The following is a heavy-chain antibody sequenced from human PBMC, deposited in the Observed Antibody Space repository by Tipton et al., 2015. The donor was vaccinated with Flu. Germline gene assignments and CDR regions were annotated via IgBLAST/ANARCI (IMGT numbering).Heavy chain of an antibody. V-gene: IGHV4-59*01. CDR3: AGGDFWSGSTDY. CDR2: IYYSGST. Sequence: TLFLTYTVSGGSISSYYWSWIRQPPGKGLEWIGYIYYSGSTNYNPSLKSRVTISVDTSKNQFSLKLSSVTAADTAVYYCAGGDFWSGSTDYWGQGTLVTVSS. D-gene: IGHD3-3*01. J-gene: IGHJ4*02. CDR1: GGSISSYY.